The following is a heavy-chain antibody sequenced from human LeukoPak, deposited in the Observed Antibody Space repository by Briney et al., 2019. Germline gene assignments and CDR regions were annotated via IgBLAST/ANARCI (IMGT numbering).Heavy chain of an antibody. V-gene: IGHV3-33*01. CDR1: GFTFSSYG. CDR3: ARGSSGYSQYFQH. D-gene: IGHD3-22*01. J-gene: IGHJ1*01. Sequence: GGSLRLSCAASGFTFSSYGMHWARQAPGKGLEWVAVIWYDGSNKYYADSVKGRFTISRDNSKNTLYLQMNSLRAEDTAVYYCARGSSGYSQYFQHWGQGTLVTVSS. CDR2: IWYDGSNK.